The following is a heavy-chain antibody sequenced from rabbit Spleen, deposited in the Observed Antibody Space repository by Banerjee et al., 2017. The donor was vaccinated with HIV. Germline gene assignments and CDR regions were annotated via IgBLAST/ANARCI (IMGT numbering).Heavy chain of an antibody. CDR1: GFSFSSGYD. CDR2: IYAGSSGGT. J-gene: IGHJ4*01. V-gene: IGHV1S40*01. Sequence: QSLEESGGGLVKPGASLTLTCKASGFSFSSGYDMCWVRQAPGKGLEWIACIYAGSSGGTYYTSWAKGRFTISKTSSTTVTLKMTSLTAADTATYFCAREVLYAAYAGFGDATIYYFDLWGQGTLVTVS. D-gene: IGHD6-1*01. CDR3: AREVLYAAYAGFGDATIYYFDL.